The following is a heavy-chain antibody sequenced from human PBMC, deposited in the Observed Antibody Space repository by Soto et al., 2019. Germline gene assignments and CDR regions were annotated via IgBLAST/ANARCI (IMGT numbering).Heavy chain of an antibody. CDR1: GGSISSYY. CDR2: IYYSGST. Sequence: QVQLQESGPGLVKPSETLSLTCTVSGGSISSYYWSWIRQPPGKGLEWIGYIYYSGSTNYNPSLKSRVTISVDTSKNQFSLKLSSVTAADTAVYYCARFITMVRGVIGYYGMDVWGQGTTVTVSS. J-gene: IGHJ6*02. V-gene: IGHV4-59*01. D-gene: IGHD3-10*01. CDR3: ARFITMVRGVIGYYGMDV.